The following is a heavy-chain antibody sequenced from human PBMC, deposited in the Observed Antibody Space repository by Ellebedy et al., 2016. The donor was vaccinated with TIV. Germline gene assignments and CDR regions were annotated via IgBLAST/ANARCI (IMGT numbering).Heavy chain of an antibody. CDR1: GFTFSSYT. CDR3: ARAIGSGSSL. V-gene: IGHV3-21*01. D-gene: IGHD1-26*01. Sequence: GESLKISXAASGFTFSSYTMGWVRQAPGKGLEWVSSISGTNTYIDYADSVKGRFTISRDNARNSLYLQMNSLRADDTAVYYCARAIGSGSSLWGQGTMVTVSS. CDR2: ISGTNTYI. J-gene: IGHJ3*01.